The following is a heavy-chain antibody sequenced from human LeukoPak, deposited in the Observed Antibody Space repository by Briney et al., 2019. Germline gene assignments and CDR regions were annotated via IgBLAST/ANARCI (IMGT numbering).Heavy chain of an antibody. J-gene: IGHJ4*02. Sequence: SETLSLTCTVSGYSISSGYYWGWIRQPPGKGLEWIGSIYHSGSTNYNPSLKSRVTISVDTSKNQFSLKLSSVTAADTAVYYCARGYYYDSSAYYKYWGQGTLVTVSS. V-gene: IGHV4-38-2*02. CDR3: ARGYYYDSSAYYKY. CDR1: GYSISSGYY. D-gene: IGHD3-22*01. CDR2: IYHSGST.